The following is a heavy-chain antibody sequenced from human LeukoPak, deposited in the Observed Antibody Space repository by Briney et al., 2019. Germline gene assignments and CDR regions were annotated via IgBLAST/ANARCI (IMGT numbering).Heavy chain of an antibody. D-gene: IGHD3-10*01. CDR1: GGSFSGYY. V-gene: IGHV4-31*11. J-gene: IGHJ4*02. CDR2: IYYSGST. Sequence: SETLSLTCAVYGGSFSGYYWSWIRQHPGKGLEWIGYIYYSGSTYYNPSLKSRVTISVDTSKNQFSLKLSSVTAADTAVYYCARETYYYGSGSYYLDYWGQGTLVTVS. CDR3: ARETYYYGSGSYYLDY.